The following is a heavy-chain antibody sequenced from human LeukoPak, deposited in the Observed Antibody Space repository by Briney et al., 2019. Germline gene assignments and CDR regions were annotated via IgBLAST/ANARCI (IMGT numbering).Heavy chain of an antibody. CDR1: GFTFGDYA. D-gene: IGHD3-3*01. Sequence: PGRSLSLSCTASGFTFGDYAMSWVRPAPGKGLEWVGFIRSKAYGVTTEYAASVKGRFTISRDDSKSIAYLQMNSLKTEDTAVYYCTQTKIRFLEWFIFDYWGQGTLVTVSS. CDR2: IRSKAYGVTT. V-gene: IGHV3-49*04. J-gene: IGHJ4*02. CDR3: TQTKIRFLEWFIFDY.